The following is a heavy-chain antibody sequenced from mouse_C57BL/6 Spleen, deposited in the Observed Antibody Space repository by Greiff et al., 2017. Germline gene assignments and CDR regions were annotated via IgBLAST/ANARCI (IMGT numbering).Heavy chain of an antibody. V-gene: IGHV5-4*03. CDR2: ISDGGSYT. J-gene: IGHJ2*01. CDR3: ARITTVVAAPFDY. Sequence: EVKVEESGGGLVKPGGSLKLSCAASGFTFSSYAMSWVRQTPEKRLEWVATISDGGSYTYYPDNVKGRFTISRDNAKNNLYLQMSHLKSEDTAMYYCARITTVVAAPFDYWGQGTTLTVSS. CDR1: GFTFSSYA. D-gene: IGHD1-1*01.